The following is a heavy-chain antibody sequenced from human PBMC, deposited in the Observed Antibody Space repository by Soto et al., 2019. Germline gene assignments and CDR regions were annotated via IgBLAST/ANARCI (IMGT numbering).Heavy chain of an antibody. Sequence: QVQVVQSGAEVKKPGASVKISCKASGYSFTTYAMHWVRQAPGQSLEWMAWINGGNGNTKYSQKFQDRVTITRHTSANIAYMELSSLRSEDSAVYYCARGKGMEENYYYHGMDVWGQGTTVSVSS. V-gene: IGHV1-3*01. J-gene: IGHJ6*02. CDR3: ARGKGMEENYYYHGMDV. CDR2: INGGNGNT. CDR1: GYSFTTYA. D-gene: IGHD1-1*01.